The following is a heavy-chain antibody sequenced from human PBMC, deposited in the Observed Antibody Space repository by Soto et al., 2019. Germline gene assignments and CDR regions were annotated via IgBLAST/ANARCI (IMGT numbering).Heavy chain of an antibody. Sequence: QVQLVQSGAEVKKPGASVKVSCKASGYTFTSYYMHWVRQAPGQGLEWMGIINPSGSTSYAQKFQGRVTMTRDTSTSTVYRELSSLRSEDTAVYYCARVYCSGGSCYSIDYWGQGTLVTVSS. D-gene: IGHD2-15*01. J-gene: IGHJ4*02. CDR2: INPSGST. V-gene: IGHV1-46*03. CDR3: ARVYCSGGSCYSIDY. CDR1: GYTFTSYY.